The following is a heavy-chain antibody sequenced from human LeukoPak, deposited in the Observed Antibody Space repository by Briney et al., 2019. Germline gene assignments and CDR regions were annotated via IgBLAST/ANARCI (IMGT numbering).Heavy chain of an antibody. CDR3: ARDPSNSSGWRAWGDY. Sequence: GASVTVSFTASGYTFTNHGINWVRQAPGPGLEWMGWISAYNGDTKYAQKFQGRVTMTTDTSTTTAYMELRSLRSDDTAVYYCARDPSNSSGWRAWGDYWGQGILVTVSS. V-gene: IGHV1-18*04. J-gene: IGHJ4*02. CDR1: GYTFTNHG. CDR2: ISAYNGDT. D-gene: IGHD6-25*01.